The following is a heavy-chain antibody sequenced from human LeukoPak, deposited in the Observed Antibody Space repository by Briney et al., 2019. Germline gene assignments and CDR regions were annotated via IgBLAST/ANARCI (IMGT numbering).Heavy chain of an antibody. J-gene: IGHJ6*03. CDR3: ARVPPDFWSGYSYYYYMDV. CDR2: IYVGGST. Sequence: PGGSLRLSCAASGFTVSSNYMSWVRQAPGKGLEWLSVIYVGGSTFYADSVKGRFTISRDNSKNTLYLQMNSLRAEDTAVYYCARVPPDFWSGYSYYYYMDVWGKGTTVTVSS. D-gene: IGHD3-3*01. V-gene: IGHV3-66*01. CDR1: GFTVSSNY.